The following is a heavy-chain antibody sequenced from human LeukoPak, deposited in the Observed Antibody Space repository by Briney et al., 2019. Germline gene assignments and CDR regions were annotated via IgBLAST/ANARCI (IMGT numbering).Heavy chain of an antibody. CDR1: GGSISSSSYY. V-gene: IGHV4-39*01. CDR3: ARHEITMIVANDAFDI. D-gene: IGHD3-22*01. Sequence: SETLSLTCTVSGGSISSSSYYWGWIRQPPGKGLEWIGSIYYSGSTYYNPSLKSRVTISVDTSKNQFSLKLSSVTAADTAVYYCARHEITMIVANDAFDIWGQGTVVTVSS. CDR2: IYYSGST. J-gene: IGHJ3*02.